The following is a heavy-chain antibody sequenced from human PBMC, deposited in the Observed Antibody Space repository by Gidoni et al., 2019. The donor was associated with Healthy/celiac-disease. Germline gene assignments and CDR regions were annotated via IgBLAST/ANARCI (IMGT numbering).Heavy chain of an antibody. CDR1: GYTFPGYY. V-gene: IGHV1-2*02. J-gene: IGHJ6*02. Sequence: QVHLVQSGAEVKKPVASVNVSCKASGYTFPGYYMHWVRQAPGQVLEWMGWINPNSGGTNYAQKFQGRVTMTRDTSISTDYMELRRLRSDDTAVYYCAREGYHCTNGVCTYGMDVWGQGTTVTVSS. D-gene: IGHD2-8*01. CDR3: AREGYHCTNGVCTYGMDV. CDR2: INPNSGGT.